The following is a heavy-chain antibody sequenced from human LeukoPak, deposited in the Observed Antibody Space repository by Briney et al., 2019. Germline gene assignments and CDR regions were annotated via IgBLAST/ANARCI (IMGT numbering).Heavy chain of an antibody. V-gene: IGHV3-7*01. CDR3: ARDASVDYTQYYFDY. D-gene: IGHD4-11*01. CDR2: IKQDGSEK. CDR1: GFTFSSYW. J-gene: IGHJ4*02. Sequence: GRSLRFSCAASGFTFSSYWMSWVRQAPGKGLEWVANIKQDGSEKYYVDSVKGRFTISRDNAKNSLYLQMNSLRAEDTAVYYCARDASVDYTQYYFDYWGQGTLVTVSS.